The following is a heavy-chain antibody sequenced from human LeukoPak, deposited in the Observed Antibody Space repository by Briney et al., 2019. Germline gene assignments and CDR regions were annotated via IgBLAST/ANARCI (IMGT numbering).Heavy chain of an antibody. CDR1: GFTLDVYV. D-gene: IGHD7-27*01. CDR2: ISWNSGSI. J-gene: IGHJ4*02. Sequence: GGSLRLSRAASGFTLDVYVMHCVRQAPGKGVEWVSGISWNSGSIGYADCVKGRFTISRDNANNSLYLQMNSLRAEDTALYYCAKDPGDYWGQGTLVTVSS. V-gene: IGHV3-9*01. CDR3: AKDPGDY.